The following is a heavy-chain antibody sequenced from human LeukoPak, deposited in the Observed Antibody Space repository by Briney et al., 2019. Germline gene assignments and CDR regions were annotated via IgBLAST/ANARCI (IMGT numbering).Heavy chain of an antibody. Sequence: SVKVSCKASGYTFTSYGISWVRQAPGQGLEWMGGIIPIFGTANYAQKFQGRVTITADESTSTAYMELSSLRSEDTAVYYCARSRIAALYFDYWGQGTLVTVSS. D-gene: IGHD6-13*01. CDR1: GYTFTSYG. CDR3: ARSRIAALYFDY. J-gene: IGHJ4*02. CDR2: IIPIFGTA. V-gene: IGHV1-69*13.